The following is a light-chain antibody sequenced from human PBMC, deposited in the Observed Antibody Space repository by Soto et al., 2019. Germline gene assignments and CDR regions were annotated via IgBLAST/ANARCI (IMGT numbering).Light chain of an antibody. CDR1: SSDVGAYNY. J-gene: IGLJ3*02. Sequence: QSVLTQPPSASGSPGQSVTISCTGTSSDVGAYNYVSWYQQYPGKAPKLMIYEVNKRPSGVPDRFSGSKSGTTASLPVSGLPHEDEADYHGTSYAGSNIWVFGGGTKVTVL. CDR2: EVN. CDR3: TSYAGSNIWV. V-gene: IGLV2-8*01.